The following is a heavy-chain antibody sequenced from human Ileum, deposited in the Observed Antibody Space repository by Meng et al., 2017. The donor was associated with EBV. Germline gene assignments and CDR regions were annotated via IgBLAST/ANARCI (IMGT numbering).Heavy chain of an antibody. V-gene: IGHV4-4*02. Sequence: VQLQGPGPGLGKPSETLSPTCAVSGGSISRSDWWSWVRQPPGKGLEWIGETSHSGSTNYSPSLKSRVTISLDKSKNQLSLKLNSVTAADTAVYYCASSDYYRSDYWGQGTLVTVSS. CDR1: GGSISRSDW. J-gene: IGHJ4*02. CDR3: ASSDYYRSDY. D-gene: IGHD3-22*01. CDR2: TSHSGST.